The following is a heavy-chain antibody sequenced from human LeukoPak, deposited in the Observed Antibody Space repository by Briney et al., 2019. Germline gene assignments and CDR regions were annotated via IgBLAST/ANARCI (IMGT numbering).Heavy chain of an antibody. D-gene: IGHD3-3*01. CDR1: GYTFTSYG. Sequence: ASVKVSCKASGYTFTSYGISWVRQAPGQGLEWMGWISAYNGNTNYAQKLQGRVTMTTDTSTSTAYMELRSLRSDDTAVYYCARGSYYDFWSGYFPTPDAFDIWGQGTMVTVSS. CDR2: ISAYNGNT. CDR3: ARGSYYDFWSGYFPTPDAFDI. V-gene: IGHV1-18*01. J-gene: IGHJ3*02.